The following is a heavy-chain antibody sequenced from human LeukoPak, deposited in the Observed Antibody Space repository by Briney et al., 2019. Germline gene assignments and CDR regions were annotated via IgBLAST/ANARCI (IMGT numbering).Heavy chain of an antibody. CDR2: IKSKTDGGTT. D-gene: IGHD3-9*01. CDR3: STARDPGYYPDY. CDR1: GFTFSNAW. J-gene: IGHJ4*02. V-gene: IGHV3-15*01. Sequence: GGSLRLSCAGSGFTFSNAWMNWVRQAPGKGLEWVGLIKSKTDGGTTDYAAPVKGRFTISRDDSKNTLYLQMNSLKTEDTAVYYCSTARDPGYYPDYWGQGTLVTVSS.